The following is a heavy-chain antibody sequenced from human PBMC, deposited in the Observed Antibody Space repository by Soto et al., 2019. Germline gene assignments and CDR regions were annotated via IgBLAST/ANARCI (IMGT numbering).Heavy chain of an antibody. CDR3: ARGLSGSRLPVGY. Sequence: GASVKVSCKASGYTFTRYAMHWVRQAPGQRLEWMRWINAGNGNTKYSQKFQGRVTITRDSSASTAYMELSSLRSEDTAVYYCARGLSGSRLPVGYWGQGTLVTVSS. V-gene: IGHV1-3*01. D-gene: IGHD1-26*01. CDR2: INAGNGNT. CDR1: GYTFTRYA. J-gene: IGHJ4*02.